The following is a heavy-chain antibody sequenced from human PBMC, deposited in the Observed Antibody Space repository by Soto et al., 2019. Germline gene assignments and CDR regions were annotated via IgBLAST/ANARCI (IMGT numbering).Heavy chain of an antibody. J-gene: IGHJ3*02. V-gene: IGHV4-39*01. CDR2: IYYSGST. D-gene: IGHD6-13*01. Sequence: SETLSLTCTVSGGSISSSSYYWGWIRLPPGKGLEWIGSIYYSGSTYYNPSLKSRVTISVDTSKNQFSLKLSSVTAADTAVYYCARQDPGNDAFDIWGQGTMVTVSS. CDR1: GGSISSSSYY. CDR3: ARQDPGNDAFDI.